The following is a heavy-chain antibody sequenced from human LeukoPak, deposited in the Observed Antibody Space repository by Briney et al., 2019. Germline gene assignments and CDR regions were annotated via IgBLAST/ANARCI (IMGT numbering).Heavy chain of an antibody. CDR3: ARGGTTVTWYYFDY. J-gene: IGHJ4*02. D-gene: IGHD4-17*01. Sequence: SQTLSLTCAISGDSVSSNSAAWNWIRQSPSRGLEWLGRTYYRSKWYNEYAVSVQSRITINPDTSKNQFSLQLNSVTPEDTAVYYCARGGTTVTWYYFDYWGQGTLVTVSS. CDR1: GDSVSSNSAA. V-gene: IGHV6-1*01. CDR2: TYYRSKWYN.